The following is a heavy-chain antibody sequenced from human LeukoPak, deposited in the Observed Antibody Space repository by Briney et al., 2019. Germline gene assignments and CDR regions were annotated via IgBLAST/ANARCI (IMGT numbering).Heavy chain of an antibody. CDR2: TSYDGDNK. J-gene: IGHJ4*02. CDR1: GFNFSSYD. V-gene: IGHV3-30-3*01. CDR3: ARGNVAAAGSSFDY. D-gene: IGHD6-13*01. Sequence: GGSLRLSCGASGFNFSSYDMHWVRQAPGKGLEWVAVTSYDGDNKYYADSVKGRFTISRDNSKNTLHLQMNSLRVEDTAVYYCARGNVAAAGSSFDYWGQGTLVTVSS.